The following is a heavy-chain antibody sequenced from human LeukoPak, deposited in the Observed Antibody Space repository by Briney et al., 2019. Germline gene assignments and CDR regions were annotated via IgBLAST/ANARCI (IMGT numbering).Heavy chain of an antibody. CDR3: ARDRPLQQLVGYCFDY. D-gene: IGHD6-6*01. CDR2: ISGSSNYI. Sequence: GGSLRLSCAASGFTFSTYSMNWVRQAPGKGLEWVSSISGSSNYIYYADSVKGRFTISRDNAKNSLYLQMNSLRAEDTAVYYCARDRPLQQLVGYCFDYWGQGTLVTVSS. J-gene: IGHJ4*02. CDR1: GFTFSTYS. V-gene: IGHV3-21*01.